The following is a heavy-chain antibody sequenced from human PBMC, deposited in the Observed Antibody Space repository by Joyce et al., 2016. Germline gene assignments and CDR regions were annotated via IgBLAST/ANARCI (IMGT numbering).Heavy chain of an antibody. J-gene: IGHJ3*02. CDR1: GFTFDDYA. CDR2: ISWNSRSI. D-gene: IGHD4-17*01. Sequence: EVQLVESGGGLVQPGGSLRLSCVASGFTFDDYAMQWVRQAPGKGLECVSGISWNSRSIGYADSVKGRFTISRDNAKNSLYLQMNTLRPDDTAFYYCAAKYGDGGGDGFDIWGQGTMVTVSS. V-gene: IGHV3-9*01. CDR3: AAKYGDGGGDGFDI.